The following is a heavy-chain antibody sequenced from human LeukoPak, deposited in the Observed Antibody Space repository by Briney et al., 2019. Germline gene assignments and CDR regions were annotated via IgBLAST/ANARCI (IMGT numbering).Heavy chain of an antibody. D-gene: IGHD6-6*01. CDR1: GFTFSSYN. V-gene: IGHV3-21*01. J-gene: IGHJ4*02. CDR3: ASDFSSSSLPLDY. CDR2: ITTSSSYI. Sequence: GGSLRLSCVASGFTFSSYNMNWVRQPPGKGLEWVSSITTSSSYIYYADSVKGRFTISRDNAKNSLYLQMNSLRAEDTAVYYCASDFSSSSLPLDYWGQGTLVTVSS.